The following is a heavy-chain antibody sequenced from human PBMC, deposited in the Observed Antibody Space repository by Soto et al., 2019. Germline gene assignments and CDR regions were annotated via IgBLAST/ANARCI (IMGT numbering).Heavy chain of an antibody. D-gene: IGHD2-2*01. CDR1: GYSFSGYG. CDR2: ISAGNWIT. Sequence: QGQLVQSGAEVKQPGASVKVSCKASGYSFSGYGIHWVRQAPGQRPEWRGWISAGNWITKFSQQFQGRVAAIRDIAASTAYMELRSLTSEDTAVYYCASGSSSWSLGTGACYGMDVWGQGTTVFVSS. CDR3: ASGSSSWSLGTGACYGMDV. J-gene: IGHJ6*02. V-gene: IGHV1-3*01.